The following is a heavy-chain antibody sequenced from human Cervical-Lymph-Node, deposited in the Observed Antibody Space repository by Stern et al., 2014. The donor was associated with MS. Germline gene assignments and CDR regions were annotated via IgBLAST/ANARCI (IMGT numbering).Heavy chain of an antibody. J-gene: IGHJ4*02. D-gene: IGHD3-3*01. CDR2: IYHSGST. CDR3: ARGSREVLLPRFYFDY. Sequence: VQLVESGPGLVKPSQTLSLTCTVSGGSISSGNYYWSWIRQHPGKGLEWIGSIYHSGSTYYNPPLKSRVTTSIDTSKNQFSLQLSSVTAADTSVYYCARGSREVLLPRFYFDYWGQGTLVTVSS. V-gene: IGHV4-31*03. CDR1: GGSISSGNYY.